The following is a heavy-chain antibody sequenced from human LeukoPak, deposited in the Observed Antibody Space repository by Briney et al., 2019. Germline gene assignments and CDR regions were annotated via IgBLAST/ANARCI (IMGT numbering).Heavy chain of an antibody. Sequence: GESLKISCKGSGYSFTSYWIGWVRQMPGKGLEWMGIIYPGDSDTRYSPSFQGQVTISADKSISTAYLQWSSLKASDTAMYYCARSKSIAAAGQNWFDPWGQGTLVSVSS. D-gene: IGHD6-13*01. CDR2: IYPGDSDT. CDR3: ARSKSIAAAGQNWFDP. J-gene: IGHJ5*02. V-gene: IGHV5-51*01. CDR1: GYSFTSYW.